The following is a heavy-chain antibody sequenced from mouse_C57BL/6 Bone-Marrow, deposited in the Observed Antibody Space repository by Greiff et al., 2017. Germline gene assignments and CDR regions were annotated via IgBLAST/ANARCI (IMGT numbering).Heavy chain of an antibody. CDR3: ATYYYGSYYYAMDY. Sequence: QVQLKESDAELVKPGASVKISCKVSGYTFTDHTIHWMKQRPEQGLEWIGYIYPRDGSTKYNEKFKGKATLTAYKSSSTAYMQLNSLTSADSAVYFCATYYYGSYYYAMDYGGQGTSVTVSS. D-gene: IGHD1-1*01. J-gene: IGHJ4*01. V-gene: IGHV1-78*01. CDR1: GYTFTDHT. CDR2: IYPRDGST.